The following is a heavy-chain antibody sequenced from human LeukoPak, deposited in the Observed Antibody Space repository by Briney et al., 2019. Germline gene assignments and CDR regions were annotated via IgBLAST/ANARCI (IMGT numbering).Heavy chain of an antibody. J-gene: IGHJ4*02. CDR3: ARHPYDSSGYYTYYFDY. CDR2: IDPSDSYT. Sequence: GESLKISCKGSGYSFTSYWISWVRQMPGKGLEWMGRIDPSDSYTNYSPSFQGHVTISADKSISTAYLQWSSLKASDTPMYYCARHPYDSSGYYTYYFDYWGQGTLVTVSS. CDR1: GYSFTSYW. D-gene: IGHD3-22*01. V-gene: IGHV5-10-1*01.